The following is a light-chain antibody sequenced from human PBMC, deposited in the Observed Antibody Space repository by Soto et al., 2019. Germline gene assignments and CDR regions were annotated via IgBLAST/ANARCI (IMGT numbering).Light chain of an antibody. Sequence: EIVLTQSPATLSLSPGERATLSCRASQTIDNYLHWYQQKPGQAPRLLIYDAFYRAAGVPARFSGVGSGTDFTPTISSLEPEDFAFYYCQQRKNWPLTFGGGTRVEI. CDR3: QQRKNWPLT. V-gene: IGKV3-11*01. CDR1: QTIDNY. J-gene: IGKJ4*01. CDR2: DAF.